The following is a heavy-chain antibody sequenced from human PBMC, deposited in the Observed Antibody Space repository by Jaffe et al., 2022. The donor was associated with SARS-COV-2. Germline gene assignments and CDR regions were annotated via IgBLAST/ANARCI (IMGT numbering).Heavy chain of an antibody. D-gene: IGHD4-17*01. CDR1: GFTFSSYA. CDR3: ATSVYKGPFRDYAKTDAFDI. V-gene: IGHV3-23*01. J-gene: IGHJ3*02. Sequence: EVQLLESGGGLVQPGGSLRLSCAASGFTFSSYAMSWVRQAPGKGLEWVSAISGSGGSTYYADSVKGRFTISRDNSKNTLYLQMNSLRAEDTAVYYCATSVYKGPFRDYAKTDAFDIWGQGTMVTVSS. CDR2: ISGSGGST.